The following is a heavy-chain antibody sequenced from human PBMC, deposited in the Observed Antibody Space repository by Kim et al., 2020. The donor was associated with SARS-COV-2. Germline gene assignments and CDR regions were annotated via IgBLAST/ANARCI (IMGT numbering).Heavy chain of an antibody. D-gene: IGHD5-12*01. CDR3: ARDGYILTEVYYYGMDV. J-gene: IGHJ6*02. V-gene: IGHV4-4*06. Sequence: LKSRVTMSVDTAKNQFSLKLSSVTAADTAVYYCARDGYILTEVYYYGMDVWGQGTTVTVSS.